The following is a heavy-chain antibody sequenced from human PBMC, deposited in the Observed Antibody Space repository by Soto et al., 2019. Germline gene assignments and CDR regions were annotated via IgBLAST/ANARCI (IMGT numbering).Heavy chain of an antibody. V-gene: IGHV4-30-2*01. D-gene: IGHD2-15*01. J-gene: IGHJ5*02. Sequence: LQLQESGSGLVKPSQTLSLTCTVSGGSISSDGYSWSWIRQPPGKGLEWIGYIYHSGSTYYNPSLKSRVTISVDRSKNQFSLKLSSVTAADTAVYYCARVYCSGGSCFWFDPWGQGTLVTVSS. CDR2: IYHSGST. CDR3: ARVYCSGGSCFWFDP. CDR1: GGSISSDGYS.